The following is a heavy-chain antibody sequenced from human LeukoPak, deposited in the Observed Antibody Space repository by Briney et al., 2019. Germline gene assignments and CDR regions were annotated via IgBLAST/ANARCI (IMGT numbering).Heavy chain of an antibody. CDR1: GYTFTSYG. CDR3: ARELRTRGVGANLGY. Sequence: ASVKVSCKASGYTFTSYGISWVRQAPGQGLECMGWINPYNGNTKFAQKLQGRVTMTTDTSTSTAYMELRSLKSDDTAVYYCARELRTRGVGANLGYWGQGTLATVSS. D-gene: IGHD1-26*01. CDR2: INPYNGNT. J-gene: IGHJ4*02. V-gene: IGHV1-18*01.